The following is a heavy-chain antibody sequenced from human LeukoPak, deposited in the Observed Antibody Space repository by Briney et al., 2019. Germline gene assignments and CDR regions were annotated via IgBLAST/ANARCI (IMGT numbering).Heavy chain of an antibody. CDR3: ARDAVYYYYYYMDV. CDR2: IIPIFGTA. Sequence: GASVKVSCKASGGTFSSYAISWVRQAPGQGLEWMGGIIPIFGTANYAQKFQGRVTITADKSTSTAYMELSSLRSEDTAVYYCARDAVYYYYYYMDVWGKGTTVTVSS. J-gene: IGHJ6*03. CDR1: GGTFSSYA. V-gene: IGHV1-69*06.